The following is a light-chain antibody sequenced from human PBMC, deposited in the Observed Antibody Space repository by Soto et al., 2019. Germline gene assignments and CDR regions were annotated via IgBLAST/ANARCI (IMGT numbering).Light chain of an antibody. CDR2: EAS. CDR1: QGISSA. CDR3: LQDYSSPLT. Sequence: AIQLTQSPSSLSASVGDRVTITCRASQGISSALAWYQQKPGKAPKLLIYEASILQSGVPSRFSGSGSGTEFTLTISSLQPEDFATYYCLQDYSSPLTFGGGTKVDI. V-gene: IGKV1-13*02. J-gene: IGKJ4*01.